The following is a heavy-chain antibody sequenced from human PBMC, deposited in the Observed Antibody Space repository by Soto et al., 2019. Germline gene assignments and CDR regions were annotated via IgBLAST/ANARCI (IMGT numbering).Heavy chain of an antibody. Sequence: QVQLVQSGAEVKKPGASVKISCEASGYSFTSQYVHWVRQAPGQGLEWMGIINPNGGSTTYAQKCPGKVTLTRDTSTSTVYMERGSLTTEDPAVYYCGREQGLRPGGGGTEPLDIWGQGTMVTVAS. J-gene: IGHJ3*02. V-gene: IGHV1-46*03. D-gene: IGHD6-25*01. CDR3: GREQGLRPGGGGTEPLDI. CDR2: INPNGGST. CDR1: GYSFTSQY.